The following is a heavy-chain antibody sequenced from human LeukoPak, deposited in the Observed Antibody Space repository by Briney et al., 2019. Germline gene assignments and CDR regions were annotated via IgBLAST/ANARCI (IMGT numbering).Heavy chain of an antibody. J-gene: IGHJ4*02. CDR3: ARGPSGYHNT. CDR1: GGSFSGYY. Sequence: SETLSPTCAVYGGSFSGYYWSWIRQPPGKGLEWIGEINHSGSTNYDPSLKSRVTISVDTSKNQFSLRLSSVTAADTAVYSCARGPSGYHNTGGQGTLVTVSS. D-gene: IGHD5-12*01. CDR2: INHSGST. V-gene: IGHV4-34*01.